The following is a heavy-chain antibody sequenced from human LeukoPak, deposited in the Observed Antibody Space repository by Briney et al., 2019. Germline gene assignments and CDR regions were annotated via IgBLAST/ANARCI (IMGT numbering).Heavy chain of an antibody. CDR1: GGSIRSSYYY. CDR2: IYDSGST. Sequence: SETLSLTCTVSGGSIRSSYYYWGWIRQPPGKGLEWIGSIYDSGSTYYNPSLKSRVTISVDTSKNQFSLKLSSVTAADTAVYYCASEYSGSSFVRHDYWGQGTLVTVSS. V-gene: IGHV4-39*01. J-gene: IGHJ4*02. CDR3: ASEYSGSSFVRHDY. D-gene: IGHD1-26*01.